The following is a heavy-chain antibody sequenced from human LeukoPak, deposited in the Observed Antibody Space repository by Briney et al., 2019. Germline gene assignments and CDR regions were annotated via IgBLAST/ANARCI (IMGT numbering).Heavy chain of an antibody. Sequence: SGGSLRLSCAASGFTFSSYGMHWVRQAPGKGLEWVAVISYDGSNKYYADSVKGRFTISRDKSKNMLYVQMNSLRAEDTAVYYCARARFGELGVPDFDYWGQGTLVTVSS. CDR2: ISYDGSNK. J-gene: IGHJ4*02. CDR1: GFTFSSYG. D-gene: IGHD3-10*01. CDR3: ARARFGELGVPDFDY. V-gene: IGHV3-30*03.